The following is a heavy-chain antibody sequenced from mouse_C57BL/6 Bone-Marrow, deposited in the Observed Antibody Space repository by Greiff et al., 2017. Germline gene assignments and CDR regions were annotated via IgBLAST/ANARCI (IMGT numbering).Heavy chain of an antibody. J-gene: IGHJ2*01. Sequence: QVQLQQPGAELVKPGASVTMSCKASGYTFTSYWITWVKQRPGQGLEWIGDIYPGSGSTHYNEKFKSKATLTVDTSSSTAYMQLSSLTSEDSAVYYCARGRNYIDDWGQGTTLTVSS. V-gene: IGHV1-55*01. CDR3: ARGRNYIDD. CDR1: GYTFTSYW. CDR2: IYPGSGST.